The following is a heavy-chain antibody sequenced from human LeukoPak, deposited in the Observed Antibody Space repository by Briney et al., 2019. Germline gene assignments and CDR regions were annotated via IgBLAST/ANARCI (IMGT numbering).Heavy chain of an antibody. CDR3: ARGPRGDEGFDY. D-gene: IGHD4-17*01. CDR1: GGTFSSYA. Sequence: SVKVSCKASGGTFSSYAISWVRQAPGQGLEWMGRIIPILGIANYAQKFQGRVTITADKSTSTAYMELSSLRSEDTAVYYCARGPRGDEGFDYWGQGTLVTVSS. J-gene: IGHJ4*02. V-gene: IGHV1-69*04. CDR2: IIPILGIA.